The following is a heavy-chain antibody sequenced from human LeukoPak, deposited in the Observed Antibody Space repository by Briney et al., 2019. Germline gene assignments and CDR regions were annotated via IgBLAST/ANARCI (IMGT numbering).Heavy chain of an antibody. D-gene: IGHD3-22*01. CDR2: IHPSGST. V-gene: IGHV4-4*07. CDR1: GDSISSYY. J-gene: IGHJ4*02. Sequence: SETLSLTCTVSGDSISSYYWSWIRQPAGKGLEWIGRIHPSGSTNYNPSLKSRVTISVDTSKNQFSLKLSSVTAADTAVYYCARVGGYYDSSGYPDYWGQGTLVTVSS. CDR3: ARVGGYYDSSGYPDY.